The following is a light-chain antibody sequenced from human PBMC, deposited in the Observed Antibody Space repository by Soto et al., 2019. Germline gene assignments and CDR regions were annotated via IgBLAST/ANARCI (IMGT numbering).Light chain of an antibody. CDR2: DAS. Sequence: DIQMTQSPSTLSASVGDRVTITCLASQSISSWLAWYQQKPGKAPKLLIYDASSLESGVPSRFSGCGSGTEFTLTISSLQPDDFATYYCQQYNSYSWTFGQGTKVDIK. CDR1: QSISSW. V-gene: IGKV1-5*01. J-gene: IGKJ1*01. CDR3: QQYNSYSWT.